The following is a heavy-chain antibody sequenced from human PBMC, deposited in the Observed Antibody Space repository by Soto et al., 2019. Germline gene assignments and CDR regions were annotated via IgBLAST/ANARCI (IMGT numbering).Heavy chain of an antibody. CDR3: ARKVLGSTSRPDWWYFDL. Sequence: EVQLLESGGGLVQPGGSLRLSCVGSGFTFINYAMNWVRQTPGKGLEWVSTISGGGDRTFDADTVKGRLTISRDNSKNTVKLQMNSLRADDTAVYYCARKVLGSTSRPDWWYFDLWGRGTLVTVSS. CDR1: GFTFINYA. D-gene: IGHD2-2*01. V-gene: IGHV3-23*01. CDR2: ISGGGDRT. J-gene: IGHJ2*01.